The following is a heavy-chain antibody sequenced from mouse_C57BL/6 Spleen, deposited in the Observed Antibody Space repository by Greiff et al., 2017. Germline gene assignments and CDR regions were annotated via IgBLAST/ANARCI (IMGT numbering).Heavy chain of an antibody. Sequence: VQLQQSGAELVRPGASVKLSCTASGFNIKDDYMHWVKQRPEQGLEWIGWIDPENGDTEYASKFQGKATITADTSSNTAYLQLSSLTSEDTAVYYCTTWGITTVVSHFDYWGKGTTLTASS. V-gene: IGHV14-4*01. D-gene: IGHD1-1*01. CDR2: IDPENGDT. J-gene: IGHJ2*01. CDR1: GFNIKDDY. CDR3: TTWGITTVVSHFDY.